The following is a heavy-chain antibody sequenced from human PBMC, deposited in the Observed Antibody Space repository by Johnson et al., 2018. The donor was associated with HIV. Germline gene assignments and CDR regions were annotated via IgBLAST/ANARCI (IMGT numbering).Heavy chain of an antibody. CDR3: ARGIAAAAMTLHAFDI. Sequence: VQLVESGGGLLKAGGSLRLSCAASKVTVSANYMSWVRQAPGKGLAWVSVIYSGGSPYYADSVKGRFIISRDNSKNTLNLQMNSLRAEDTAVYYCARGIAAAAMTLHAFDIWGQGAVVTVPS. V-gene: IGHV3-66*01. CDR2: IYSGGSP. D-gene: IGHD6-13*01. CDR1: KVTVSANY. J-gene: IGHJ3*02.